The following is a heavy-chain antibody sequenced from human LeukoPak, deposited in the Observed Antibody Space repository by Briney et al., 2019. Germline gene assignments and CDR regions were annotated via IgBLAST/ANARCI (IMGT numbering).Heavy chain of an antibody. CDR3: IRGLGGGSDY. Sequence: GGSLRLSCAASGFIFSNYWMSWVRQAPGKGLEWVANIKQDGSEKYYADSVKGRFTISRDNAKNSLFLQMNSLRAEDTAVYYCIRGLGGGSDYWGLGTLVTVTS. D-gene: IGHD4-23*01. CDR1: GFIFSNYW. V-gene: IGHV3-7*02. CDR2: IKQDGSEK. J-gene: IGHJ4*02.